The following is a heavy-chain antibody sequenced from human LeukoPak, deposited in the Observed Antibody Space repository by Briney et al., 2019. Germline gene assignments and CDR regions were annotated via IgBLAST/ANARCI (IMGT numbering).Heavy chain of an antibody. CDR3: ARELSGGFFDY. V-gene: IGHV1-46*01. D-gene: IGHD3-10*01. Sequence: GASVKVSCKASGYTFTNYYIHWVRQAPGQGLEWLGRINPGGGDTHYAQKFQGRVTMTTDTSTSTVNMELSSLRSEDTAVYSWARELSGGFFDYWGQGTLV. J-gene: IGHJ4*02. CDR2: INPGGGDT. CDR1: GYTFTNYY.